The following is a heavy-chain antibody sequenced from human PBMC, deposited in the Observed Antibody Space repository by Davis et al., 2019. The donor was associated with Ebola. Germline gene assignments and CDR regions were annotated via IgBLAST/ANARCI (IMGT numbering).Heavy chain of an antibody. J-gene: IGHJ3*02. CDR2: ISGSGGST. Sequence: GESLKISCAASGFTFSSYAMSWVRQAPGKGLEWVSAISGSGGSTYYADSVKGRFTISRDNSKNTLYLQMNSLRAEDTAVYYCAKDSLHGGSYAFDIWGQGTMVTVSS. CDR1: GFTFSSYA. D-gene: IGHD4-23*01. V-gene: IGHV3-23*01. CDR3: AKDSLHGGSYAFDI.